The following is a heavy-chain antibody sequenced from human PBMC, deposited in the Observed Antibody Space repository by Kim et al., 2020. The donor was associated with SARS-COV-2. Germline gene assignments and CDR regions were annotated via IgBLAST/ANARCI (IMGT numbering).Heavy chain of an antibody. V-gene: IGHV3-23*01. CDR3: AKDGGGYGVPYYFDY. D-gene: IGHD4-17*01. CDR1: GFTFSSYA. Sequence: GGSLRLSCAASGFTFSSYAMSWVRQAPGKGLEWVSAISGSGGSTYYADSVKGRFTISRDNSKNTLYLQMNSLRAEDTAVYYCAKDGGGYGVPYYFDYWGQGTLVTVSS. CDR2: ISGSGGST. J-gene: IGHJ4*02.